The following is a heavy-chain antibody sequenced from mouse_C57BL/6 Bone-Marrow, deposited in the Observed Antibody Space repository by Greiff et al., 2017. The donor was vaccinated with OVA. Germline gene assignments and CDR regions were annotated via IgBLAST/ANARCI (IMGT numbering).Heavy chain of an antibody. J-gene: IGHJ2*01. CDR3: ARSDTTVVATSFDY. CDR1: GYTFTDYY. CDR2: IYPGSGNT. D-gene: IGHD1-1*01. V-gene: IGHV1-76*01. Sequence: VKLQESGAELVRPGASVKLSCKASGYTFTDYYINWVKQRPGQGLEWIARIYPGSGNTYYNEKFKGKATLTAEKSSSTAYMQLSSLTSEDSAVYFCARSDTTVVATSFDYWGQGTTLTVSS.